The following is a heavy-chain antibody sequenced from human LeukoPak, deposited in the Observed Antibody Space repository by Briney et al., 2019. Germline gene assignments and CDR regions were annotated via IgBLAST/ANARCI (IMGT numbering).Heavy chain of an antibody. V-gene: IGHV4-34*01. CDR2: INHSEST. J-gene: IGHJ3*02. D-gene: IGHD6-19*01. Sequence: ETLSLTCAVYGGSFSGYYWSWIRQPPGKGLEWIGEINHSESTNYNPSLKSRVTISVDLSKNQFSLRLTSVTAADTAVYYCARRESSGFAFDIWGQGTMVTVSS. CDR3: ARRESSGFAFDI. CDR1: GGSFSGYY.